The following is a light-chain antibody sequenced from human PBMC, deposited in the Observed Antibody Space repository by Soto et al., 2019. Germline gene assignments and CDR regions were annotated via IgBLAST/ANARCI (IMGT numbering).Light chain of an antibody. J-gene: IGLJ2*01. CDR2: LNSDGSH. CDR3: QTWGTGILV. CDR1: SGHSSYA. V-gene: IGLV4-69*01. Sequence: QSVLTQSPSASASLGPSVTLTCTLSSGHSSYAIAWHHQQPEKGPRYLMKLNSDGSHSKGDGIPDRFSGSSSGAERYLTTSSLQSEDEADYYCQTWGTGILVFGGGTKLTVL.